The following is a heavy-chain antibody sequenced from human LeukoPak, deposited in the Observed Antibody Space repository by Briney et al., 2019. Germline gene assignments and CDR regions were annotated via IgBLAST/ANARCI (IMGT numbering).Heavy chain of an antibody. Sequence: ASVKVSCKASGYTFTSYAMHWVRQAPGQRLEWMGWINAGNGNTKYSQKFQGRVTITRDTSASTAYMELSSLRSEDTAVYYCAARDRDGYNYAFDIWGQGAMVTVSS. CDR3: AARDRDGYNYAFDI. CDR1: GYTFTSYA. V-gene: IGHV1-3*01. D-gene: IGHD5-24*01. CDR2: INAGNGNT. J-gene: IGHJ3*02.